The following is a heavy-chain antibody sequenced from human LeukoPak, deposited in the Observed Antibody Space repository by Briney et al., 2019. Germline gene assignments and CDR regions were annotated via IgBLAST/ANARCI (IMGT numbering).Heavy chain of an antibody. Sequence: GGSLRLSCAASGFNFDDSWMTWVRQAPGKGLEWVANIKNDGTEKYYADFVKGRFTISRDNVESFLFLQMDSLRADDTAVYYSVRISTAVAGADYWGQGTLLTVSS. V-gene: IGHV3-7*01. CDR3: VRISTAVAGADY. J-gene: IGHJ4*02. CDR1: GFNFDDSW. CDR2: IKNDGTEK. D-gene: IGHD6-19*01.